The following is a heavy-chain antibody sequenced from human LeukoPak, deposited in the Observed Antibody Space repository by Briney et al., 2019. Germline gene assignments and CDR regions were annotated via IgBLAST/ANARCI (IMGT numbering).Heavy chain of an antibody. Sequence: GGSLRLSCAASGFTFSSYAMNWVRQAPGKGLEWVSAVRGSDAGTSYADSVKGRFTISRDNSKNTLYLQMNSLRAEDTAVYYCAKNRGGSYYSGSDYWGQGTLVTVPS. CDR3: AKNRGGSYYSGSDY. D-gene: IGHD1-26*01. J-gene: IGHJ4*02. CDR2: VRGSDAGT. CDR1: GFTFSSYA. V-gene: IGHV3-23*01.